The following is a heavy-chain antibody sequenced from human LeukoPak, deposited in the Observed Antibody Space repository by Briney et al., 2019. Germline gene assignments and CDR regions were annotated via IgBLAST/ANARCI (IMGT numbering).Heavy chain of an antibody. J-gene: IGHJ4*02. D-gene: IGHD3-10*01. CDR1: GFSLSDYY. CDR2: ISSSSSYT. Sequence: PGGSLRPSCAASGFSLSDYYMSWVRQAPGKGLEWVSYISSSSSYTINADSVKGRFTVFRDNAKNLVFLQMNRLRVEDTAVYYCARDRGDSGSSDYWGQGTLVTVSS. CDR3: ARDRGDSGSSDY. V-gene: IGHV3-11*06.